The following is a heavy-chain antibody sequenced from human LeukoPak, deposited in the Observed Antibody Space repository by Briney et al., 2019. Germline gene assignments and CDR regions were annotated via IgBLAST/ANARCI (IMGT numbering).Heavy chain of an antibody. V-gene: IGHV4-61*02. D-gene: IGHD2-8*02. CDR3: ARGYNTGWYFDF. J-gene: IGHJ2*01. CDR1: GASISSGGYY. CDR2: INPSGDT. Sequence: SETLSLTCTVSGASISSGGYYWRWIRQPAGKGLEWIGRINPSGDTNYNPSLKSRVTFSIETSKNQFSLKLNSVTAADTAMYFCARGYNTGWYFDFWGRGTLVTVSS.